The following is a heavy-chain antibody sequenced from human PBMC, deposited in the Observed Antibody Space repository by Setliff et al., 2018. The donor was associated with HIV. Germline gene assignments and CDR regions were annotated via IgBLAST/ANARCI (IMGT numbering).Heavy chain of an antibody. V-gene: IGHV3-49*04. CDR3: ARDLAY. CDR1: GFTFSAYA. CDR2: IRSKTYGGTT. Sequence: GGSLRLSCTASGFTFSAYALGWVRQAPGKGLEWVSFIRSKTYGGTTEYAASVKDRLTISRDDSKSIAYLQMNSLKTEDTAVYYCARDLAYWGQGTLVTVSS. J-gene: IGHJ4*02.